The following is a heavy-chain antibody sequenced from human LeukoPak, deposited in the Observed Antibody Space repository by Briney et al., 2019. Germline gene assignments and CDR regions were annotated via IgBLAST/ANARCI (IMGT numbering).Heavy chain of an antibody. Sequence: GGSLRLSCAASGFTFSSYGMSWVRQAPGKGLEWVANIKLDGSEKNYVDSVKGRFTISRDNTKNSLYLQMNSLRAEDTAVYYCAGTVEMANDAFDIWGQGTMVTVSS. D-gene: IGHD5-24*01. V-gene: IGHV3-7*03. J-gene: IGHJ3*02. CDR3: AGTVEMANDAFDI. CDR2: IKLDGSEK. CDR1: GFTFSSYG.